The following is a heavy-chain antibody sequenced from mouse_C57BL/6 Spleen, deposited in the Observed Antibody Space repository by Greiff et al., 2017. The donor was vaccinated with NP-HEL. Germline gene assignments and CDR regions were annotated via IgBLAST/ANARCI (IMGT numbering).Heavy chain of an antibody. J-gene: IGHJ4*01. D-gene: IGHD2-3*01. CDR3: ARAKPKMDAMDY. CDR2: ISNGGGST. V-gene: IGHV5-12*01. Sequence: EVKLVESGGGLVQPGGSLKLSCAASGFTFSDYYMYWVRQTPEKRLEWVAYISNGGGSTYYPDTVKGRFTISRDNAKNTLYLQMSRLKSEDTAMYYCARAKPKMDAMDYWGQGTSVTVSS. CDR1: GFTFSDYY.